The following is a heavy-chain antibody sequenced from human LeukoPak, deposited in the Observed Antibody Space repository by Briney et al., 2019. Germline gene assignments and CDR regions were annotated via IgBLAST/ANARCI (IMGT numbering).Heavy chain of an antibody. V-gene: IGHV4-61*02. CDR1: GGSISSGSYY. D-gene: IGHD3-10*01. Sequence: PSETLSLTCTVSGGSISSGSYYWSWIRQPAGKGLEWIGRIYTSGSTNYNPSLKSRVTISVDTSKNQFSLKLSSVTAADTAVYYCARDRYYYGSGSYSWFDPWGQGTLVTVSS. J-gene: IGHJ5*02. CDR2: IYTSGST. CDR3: ARDRYYYGSGSYSWFDP.